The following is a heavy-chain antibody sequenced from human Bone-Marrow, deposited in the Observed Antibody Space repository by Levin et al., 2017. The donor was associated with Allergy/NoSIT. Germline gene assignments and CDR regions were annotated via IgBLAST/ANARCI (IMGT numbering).Heavy chain of an antibody. CDR3: AKAAGRDSGYDFFFEY. V-gene: IGHV3-30*18. CDR2: IAFDGNKK. Sequence: GESLKISCAASGFTFSSYDMHWVRQAPGKGLEWVAVIAFDGNKKYYADSVKGRFTISRDNSKNTLYVQMNGLRAEDTAVYYCAKAAGRDSGYDFFFEYWGQGTLVTVSS. D-gene: IGHD5-12*01. J-gene: IGHJ4*02. CDR1: GFTFSSYD.